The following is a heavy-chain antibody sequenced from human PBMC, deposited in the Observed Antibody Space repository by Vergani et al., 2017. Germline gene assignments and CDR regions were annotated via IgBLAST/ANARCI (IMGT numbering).Heavy chain of an antibody. V-gene: IGHV5-51*03. J-gene: IGHJ2*01. CDR2: TYPGDSDT. CDR1: GYSFTSYW. Sequence: EVQLVQSGAEVKTPGESLKISCKGSGYSFTSYWIGWVRQLPGKGLEWKGITYPGDSDTRYSPTFQGQVTIAADKSISTAYLQWSSMKASDTAMYDCAGSAIQTYGDYWWYFDLWGRGTLVTVSS. CDR3: AGSAIQTYGDYWWYFDL. D-gene: IGHD4-17*01.